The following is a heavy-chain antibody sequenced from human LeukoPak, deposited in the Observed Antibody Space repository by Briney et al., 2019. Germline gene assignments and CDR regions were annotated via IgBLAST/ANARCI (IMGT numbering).Heavy chain of an antibody. J-gene: IGHJ4*02. CDR3: ARLKGFNYFDY. CDR1: GGSISSGGYY. Sequence: SSETLSLTCTVSGGSISSGGYYWSWIRQHPGKGLEWIGYIYYSGSTYYNPSLKSRVTISVDTSKTQFSLKLSSVTAADTAVYYCARLKGFNYFDYWGQGTLATVSS. V-gene: IGHV4-31*03. D-gene: IGHD2-15*01. CDR2: IYYSGST.